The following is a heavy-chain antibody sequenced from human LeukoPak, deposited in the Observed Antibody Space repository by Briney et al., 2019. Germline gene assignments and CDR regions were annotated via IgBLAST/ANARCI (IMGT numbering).Heavy chain of an antibody. V-gene: IGHV4-34*01. J-gene: IGHJ5*02. CDR1: GGSFSGYY. Sequence: SETLSLTRAVYGGSFSGYYWSWIRQPPGKGLEWIGEINHSGSTNYNPSLKSRVTISVDTSKNQFSLKLSSVTAADTAVYYCARGQYYDYVWGSYRYNWFDPWGQGTLVTVSS. CDR3: ARGQYYDYVWGSYRYNWFDP. CDR2: INHSGST. D-gene: IGHD3-16*02.